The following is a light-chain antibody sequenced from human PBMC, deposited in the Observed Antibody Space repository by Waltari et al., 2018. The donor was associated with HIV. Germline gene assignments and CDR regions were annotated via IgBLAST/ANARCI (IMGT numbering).Light chain of an antibody. CDR1: SSNIGSNT. Sequence: QSVLTQPPSASGTPGQRVTISCSGGSSNIGSNTVNWYQHLPGTPPKLLSYMINQRPSGVPDRFSGSKSGTSASLAISGLQSEDEADYYCAAWDDSLNGVVFGGGTKLTVL. CDR2: MIN. CDR3: AAWDDSLNGVV. V-gene: IGLV1-44*01. J-gene: IGLJ2*01.